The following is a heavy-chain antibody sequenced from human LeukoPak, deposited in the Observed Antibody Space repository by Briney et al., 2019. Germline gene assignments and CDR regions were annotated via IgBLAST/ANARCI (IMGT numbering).Heavy chain of an antibody. D-gene: IGHD2/OR15-2a*01. CDR2: ISYNGSRK. J-gene: IGHJ4*01. Sequence: GGSLRLSCAASGVTFSSYAMHWVRQAPGKGLEWVAVISYNGSRKYYIDSVKGRFTISSDNSKNTPYLQMNRLRAEATAGYYFARGENSKTYPVSGYWG. CDR1: GVTFSSYA. V-gene: IGHV3-30*03. CDR3: ARGENSKTYPVSGY.